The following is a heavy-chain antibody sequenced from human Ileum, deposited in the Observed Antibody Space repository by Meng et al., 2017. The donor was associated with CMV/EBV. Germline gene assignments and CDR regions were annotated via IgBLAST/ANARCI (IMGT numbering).Heavy chain of an antibody. D-gene: IGHD4-17*01. V-gene: IGHV1-69*10. CDR3: AIHDYGDYTLDY. CDR1: GGSCSSYG. J-gene: IGHJ4*02. Sequence: KAGGGSCSSYGMSWVRQAPGQGTERIGGIISTSGIANPAQKSQGRGTMTADKSTSTVYMELSSLRSEDTAVYYCAIHDYGDYTLDYWGQGTMVTVSS. CDR2: IISTSGIA.